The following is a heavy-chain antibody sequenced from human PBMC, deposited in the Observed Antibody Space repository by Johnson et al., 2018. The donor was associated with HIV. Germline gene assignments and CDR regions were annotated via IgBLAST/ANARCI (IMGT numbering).Heavy chain of an antibody. CDR1: GFTFSSYW. CDR2: ISYDGSNK. V-gene: IGHV3-30-3*01. D-gene: IGHD5-18*01. Sequence: QVQLVESGGDVARPGGSLRLSCAASGFTFSSYWMSWVRQAPGKGLEWVAVISYDGSNKYYADSVKGPFTIPRDNSKNTLYLQMNSLRAEDTAVYYGARGRRIQLWLLADAFDIWGQGTMVTVSS. J-gene: IGHJ3*02. CDR3: ARGRRIQLWLLADAFDI.